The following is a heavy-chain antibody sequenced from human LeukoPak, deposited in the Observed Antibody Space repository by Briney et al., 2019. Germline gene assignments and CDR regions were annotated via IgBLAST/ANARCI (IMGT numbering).Heavy chain of an antibody. CDR3: ARDAYYYDSSGYYYYGMDV. J-gene: IGHJ6*02. CDR2: IYYSGST. CDR1: GGSISSYY. V-gene: IGHV4-59*01. D-gene: IGHD3-22*01. Sequence: SETLSLTCTVSGGSISSYYWTWIRHPPGKGLEWIGYIYYSGSTNYNPSFKSRLTISLDTSTNQFSLKLSSVTAADTAVYYCARDAYYYDSSGYYYYGMDVWGQGTTVTVSS.